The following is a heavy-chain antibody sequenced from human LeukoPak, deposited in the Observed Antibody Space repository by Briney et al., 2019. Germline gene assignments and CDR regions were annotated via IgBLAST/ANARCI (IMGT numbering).Heavy chain of an antibody. Sequence: PGGSMRLSCSASGFTFSSYAMHWVRQAPGKGLEYVSAITSNGGSAYYADSVKGRFTISRDNSRNTLYLQMSSLRAEDTAVYYCVGFRATAGLYWGQSTLHTVSS. CDR2: ITSNGGSA. CDR3: VGFRATAGLY. D-gene: IGHD6-13*01. CDR1: GFTFSSYA. J-gene: IGHJ1*01. V-gene: IGHV3-64D*06.